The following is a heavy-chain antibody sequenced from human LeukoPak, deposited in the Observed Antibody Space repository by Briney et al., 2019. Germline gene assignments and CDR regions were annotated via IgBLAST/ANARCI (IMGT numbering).Heavy chain of an antibody. Sequence: GGSLRLSCTASGFTFSSYWMHWVRHAPGKGLVWVSRINNDGGSTSYADSVKGRFTISRNNAKNTLYLQMNSLRAEDTAVYYCARRIQGMAPYYFDYWGQGTLVTVSS. CDR2: INNDGGST. D-gene: IGHD5-24*01. J-gene: IGHJ4*02. V-gene: IGHV3-74*01. CDR3: ARRIQGMAPYYFDY. CDR1: GFTFSSYW.